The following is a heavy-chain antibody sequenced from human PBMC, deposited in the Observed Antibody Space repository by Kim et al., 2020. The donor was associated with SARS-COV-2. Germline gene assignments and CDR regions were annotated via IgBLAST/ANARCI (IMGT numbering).Heavy chain of an antibody. V-gene: IGHV3-23*01. J-gene: IGHJ4*02. CDR2: ISNSGDST. D-gene: IGHD6-25*01. CDR1: GFTFSNYA. CDR3: AKLLSAAANDYFDY. Sequence: GGSLRLSCVVSGFTFSNYAMTWVRQAPGKGLEWVSVISNSGDSTYYADSVKGRLTISRDNSKNTLYLQMNSLRAEDSAVYYCAKLLSAAANDYFDYWGQGTLGTVSS.